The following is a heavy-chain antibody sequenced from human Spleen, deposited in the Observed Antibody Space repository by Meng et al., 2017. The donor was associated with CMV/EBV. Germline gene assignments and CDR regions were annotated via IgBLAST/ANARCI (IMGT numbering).Heavy chain of an antibody. CDR3: ARVRCSTTSCYPNWFDP. J-gene: IGHJ5*02. CDR2: ISGSGSGT. D-gene: IGHD2-2*01. Sequence: FTLSRYAMGWLRQAPGKGLEWGSTISGSGSGTYYADSVKGRFTISRDSSKNTLYLQMNSLRAEDTAVYYCARVRCSTTSCYPNWFDPWGQGTLVTVSS. CDR1: FTLSRYA. V-gene: IGHV3-23*01.